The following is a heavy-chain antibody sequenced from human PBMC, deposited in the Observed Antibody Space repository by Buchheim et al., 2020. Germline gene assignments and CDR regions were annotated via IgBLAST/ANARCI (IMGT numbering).Heavy chain of an antibody. D-gene: IGHD6-19*01. V-gene: IGHV3-23*01. Sequence: EVQLLESGGGLVQPGGSLRLSCAASGFTFSSYAMSWVRQAPGKGLEWVSAISGSGGSTYYAESVKGRLTISRDNSKNTLYLQMNSLRAEDTAVYYCAKDVGDSSGWYPIYFDYWGQGTL. CDR2: ISGSGGST. J-gene: IGHJ4*02. CDR3: AKDVGDSSGWYPIYFDY. CDR1: GFTFSSYA.